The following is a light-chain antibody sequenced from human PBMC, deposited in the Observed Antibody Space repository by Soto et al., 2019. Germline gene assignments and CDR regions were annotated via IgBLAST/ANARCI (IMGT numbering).Light chain of an antibody. Sequence: QSALTQPASVSGSPGQSITISCTGTSSDVGGYNYVSWYQQHPVKAPKLMIYDVSNRASGVSNRFSGSKSGNTASLTISGLQAEDEADYYCSSYTSSSTRVFGGGTKVTVL. V-gene: IGLV2-14*01. CDR2: DVS. CDR3: SSYTSSSTRV. J-gene: IGLJ2*01. CDR1: SSDVGGYNY.